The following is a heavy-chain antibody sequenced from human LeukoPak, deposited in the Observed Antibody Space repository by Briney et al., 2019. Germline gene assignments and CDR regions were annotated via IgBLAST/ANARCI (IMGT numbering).Heavy chain of an antibody. Sequence: GGSLRLSCAASGFTFSSYAMSWVRQAPGKGLEWVSAISGSGGSTYYADSVKGRFTISRDNSKNTLYLQMNSPRAEDTAVYYCARAGCSSTSCYSEAYYYYYMDVWGKGTTVTVSS. CDR1: GFTFSSYA. CDR3: ARAGCSSTSCYSEAYYYYYMDV. V-gene: IGHV3-23*01. CDR2: ISGSGGST. J-gene: IGHJ6*03. D-gene: IGHD2-2*02.